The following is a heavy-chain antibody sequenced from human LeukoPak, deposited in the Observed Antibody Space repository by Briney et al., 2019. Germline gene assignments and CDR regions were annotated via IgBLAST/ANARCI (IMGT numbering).Heavy chain of an antibody. CDR1: RFTFSTYS. D-gene: IGHD3-10*01. V-gene: IGHV3-21*04. J-gene: IGHJ6*03. CDR3: ARYRRGLGYMDV. Sequence: GGSLRLSCAASRFTFSTYSMNWVRQAPGKGLEWVSSISSGSSYIYYADSVKGRFTISRDNAKNSLHLQMNSLRAEDTALYYCARYRRGLGYMDVWGKGTTVTVSS. CDR2: ISSGSSYI.